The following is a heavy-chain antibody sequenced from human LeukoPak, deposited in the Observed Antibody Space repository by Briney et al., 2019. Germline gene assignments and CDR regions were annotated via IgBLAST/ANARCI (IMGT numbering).Heavy chain of an antibody. J-gene: IGHJ4*02. V-gene: IGHV3-64*01. CDR1: GFTFSSYA. Sequence: PGGSLRLSCAASGFTFSSYAMHWVRQAPGKGLEYVSAISSNGGSTYYANSVKGRFTISRDNSKNTLYLQMGSLRAADTAVYYCARDRDYGEWLVPYFDYWGQGTLVTVSS. D-gene: IGHD6-19*01. CDR3: ARDRDYGEWLVPYFDY. CDR2: ISSNGGST.